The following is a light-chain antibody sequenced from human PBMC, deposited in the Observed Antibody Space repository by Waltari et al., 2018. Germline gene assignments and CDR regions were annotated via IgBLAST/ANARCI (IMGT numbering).Light chain of an antibody. CDR2: GAS. Sequence: ETVMTQSPATLSVSPGERVTLSCTASQSVGSELAWYQHKFGQAPRLLIYGASTRPTGVPARFSGSGSGTDFTLTISSLQSEDLGLYYCQQYDKWPLTFGGGTKVAIK. CDR3: QQYDKWPLT. CDR1: QSVGSE. J-gene: IGKJ4*01. V-gene: IGKV3-15*01.